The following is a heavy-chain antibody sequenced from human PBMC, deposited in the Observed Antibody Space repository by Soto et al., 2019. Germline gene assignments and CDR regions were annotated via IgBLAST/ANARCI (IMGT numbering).Heavy chain of an antibody. D-gene: IGHD1-1*01. CDR1: GGFVTSGSYY. CDR2: MSHSGGT. J-gene: IGHJ3*02. Sequence: PSETLSLTCAVYGGFVTSGSYYWSWIRQPPGKGLEWIGEMSHSGGTHFNPSLKSRVTISVDTSKNQFTLKMSSVTAADTALYNCWRVERGTATTVVDAFDIWGPGTMVTVSS. CDR3: WRVERGTATTVVDAFDI. V-gene: IGHV4-34*01.